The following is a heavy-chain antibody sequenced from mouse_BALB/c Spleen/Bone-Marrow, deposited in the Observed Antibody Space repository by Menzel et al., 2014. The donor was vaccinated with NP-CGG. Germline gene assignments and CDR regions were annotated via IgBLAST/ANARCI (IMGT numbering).Heavy chain of an antibody. V-gene: IGHV14-3*02. Sequence: EVQLQQSGAELVKPGASVKLSCTASGFNIXDTYMHWVKQRPEQSLEWIGGIDPANGNTKYDPKFQGKATITADTSSNTAYLQLSSLTSEDTAVYYCARWEYYAMDYWGQGTSVTVSS. D-gene: IGHD4-1*01. J-gene: IGHJ4*01. CDR3: ARWEYYAMDY. CDR2: IDPANGNT. CDR1: GFNIXDTY.